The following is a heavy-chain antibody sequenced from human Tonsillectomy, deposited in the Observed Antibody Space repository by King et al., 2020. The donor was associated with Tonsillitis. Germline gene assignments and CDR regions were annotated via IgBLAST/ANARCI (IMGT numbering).Heavy chain of an antibody. D-gene: IGHD1-1*01. Sequence: QLVESGPGLVKPSETLSLTCTVSGGSISSSSYYWGWIRQPPGKGLEWIGTIYYSGSSYYNPSLKSLVSISVDTSKNQFSLKLSSVTAADTAVYYCARQGYTWGYWGQGTLVTVSS. CDR3: ARQGYTWGY. J-gene: IGHJ4*02. V-gene: IGHV4-39*01. CDR2: IYYSGSS. CDR1: GGSISSSSYY.